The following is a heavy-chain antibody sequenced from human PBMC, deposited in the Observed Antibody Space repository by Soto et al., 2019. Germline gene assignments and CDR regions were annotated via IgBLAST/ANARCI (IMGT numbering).Heavy chain of an antibody. Sequence: SETLSLTCTVSGDSMSSSDWWNWVRQPPGKGLEWIGEANHSGSTNYNPSLKSRVTISVDTSKNQFSLKLSSVTAADTAVYYCARGQGYSYGYRSYYYGMDVWGQGTTVTVSS. CDR2: ANHSGST. CDR1: GDSMSSSDW. D-gene: IGHD5-18*01. V-gene: IGHV4-4*02. J-gene: IGHJ6*02. CDR3: ARGQGYSYGYRSYYYGMDV.